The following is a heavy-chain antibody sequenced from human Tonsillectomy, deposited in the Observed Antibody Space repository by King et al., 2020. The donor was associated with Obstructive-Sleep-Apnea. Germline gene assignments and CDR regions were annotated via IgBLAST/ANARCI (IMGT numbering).Heavy chain of an antibody. CDR2: IYYSGSS. V-gene: IGHV4-59*01. Sequence: QLQESGPGLVKPSETLSLTCTVSGGSISTYYWSWLRQPPGKRLEWIGYIYYSGSSNYNPSLKRRVSISVDTSKNHFSLKLTSVTAADTAVYYCARPPYGSGIIDYFDPWGQGTLVTVSS. D-gene: IGHD3-10*01. CDR3: ARPPYGSGIIDYFDP. J-gene: IGHJ5*02. CDR1: GGSISTYY.